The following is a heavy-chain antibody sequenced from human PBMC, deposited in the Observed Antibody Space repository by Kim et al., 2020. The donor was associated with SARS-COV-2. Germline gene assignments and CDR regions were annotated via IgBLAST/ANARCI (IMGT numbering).Heavy chain of an antibody. CDR1: GYTFTSYG. J-gene: IGHJ1*01. Sequence: ASVKVSCKASGYTFTSYGISWVRQAPGQGLEWMGWISAYNGNTNYAQKLQGRVTMTTDTSTSTAYMELRSLRSDDTAVYYCARGPDYDILTGYYITEYFQHWGQGTLVTVSS. V-gene: IGHV1-18*01. CDR3: ARGPDYDILTGYYITEYFQH. CDR2: ISAYNGNT. D-gene: IGHD3-9*01.